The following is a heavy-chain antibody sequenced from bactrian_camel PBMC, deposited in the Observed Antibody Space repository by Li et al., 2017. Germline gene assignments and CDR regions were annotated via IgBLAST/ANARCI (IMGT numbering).Heavy chain of an antibody. V-gene: IGHV3S53*01. CDR3: AEGRGSRGEHCYSLNY. D-gene: IGHD6*01. CDR1: GYTYNRNC. Sequence: LVESGGGSVQAGGSLRLSCAASGYTYNRNCMAWFRQAPGKEREGVAAIRSDGRTTYAGSVKGRFTISQDSARNTVYLQMNNLQPEDTATYYCAEGRGSRGEHCYSLNYWGQGTQVTVS. CDR2: IRSDGRT. J-gene: IGHJ4*01.